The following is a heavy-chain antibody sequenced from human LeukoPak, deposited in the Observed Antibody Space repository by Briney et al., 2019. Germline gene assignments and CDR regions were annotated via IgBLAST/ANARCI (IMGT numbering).Heavy chain of an antibody. CDR1: GGSFSGYY. D-gene: IGHD3-3*01. CDR2: INHSGST. V-gene: IGHV4-34*01. CDR3: ARRAIFGVVKRKWFDP. J-gene: IGHJ5*02. Sequence: SETLSLTCAVYGGSFSGYYWSWIRQPPGKGLEWIGEINHSGSTNYNPSLKSRVTISVDTSKNQFSLKLSSVTAADTAVCYCARRAIFGVVKRKWFDPWGQGTLVTVSS.